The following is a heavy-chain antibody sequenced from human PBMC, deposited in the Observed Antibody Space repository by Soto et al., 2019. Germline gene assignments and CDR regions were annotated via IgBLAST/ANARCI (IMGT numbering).Heavy chain of an antibody. CDR2: IFSSGST. J-gene: IGHJ5*02. Sequence: SETLSLTXTVSGGSITDYSWVWIRQPAGKGLEWIGRIFSSGSTNYNPSLKGRITMSLDTSKNEFSLKLNSATATDTAVYFCARDQGVVVTADNWFDPWGQGILVTVSS. CDR3: ARDQGVVVTADNWFDP. V-gene: IGHV4-4*07. D-gene: IGHD2-21*02. CDR1: GGSITDYS.